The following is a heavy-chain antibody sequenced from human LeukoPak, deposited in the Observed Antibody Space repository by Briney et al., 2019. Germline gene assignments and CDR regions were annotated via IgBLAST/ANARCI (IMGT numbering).Heavy chain of an antibody. J-gene: IGHJ4*02. CDR1: GFTFNSYA. CDR3: ATLYYYDNSDYCN. CDR2: INHSGST. D-gene: IGHD3-22*01. V-gene: IGHV4-34*08. Sequence: PGGSLRLSCAASGFTFNSYAMSWVRQPPGKGLEWIGEINHSGSTNYNPSLKSRVTISVDTSKNQFSLKLSSVTAADTAVYYCATLYYYDNSDYCNWGQGTLVTVSS.